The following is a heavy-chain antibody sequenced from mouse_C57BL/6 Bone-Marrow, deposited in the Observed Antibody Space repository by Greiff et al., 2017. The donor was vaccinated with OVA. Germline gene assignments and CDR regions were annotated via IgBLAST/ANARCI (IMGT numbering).Heavy chain of an antibody. CDR2: IRSKSNNYAT. Sequence: EVMLVESGGGLVQPKGSLKLSCAASGFSFNTYAMNWVRQAPGKGLEWVARIRSKSNNYATYYADSVKDRFTISRDDSESMLYLQMNNLKTEDTAMYYCVRQRTTVGYAMDYWGQGTSVTVSS. CDR3: VRQRTTVGYAMDY. CDR1: GFSFNTYA. D-gene: IGHD1-1*01. J-gene: IGHJ4*01. V-gene: IGHV10-1*01.